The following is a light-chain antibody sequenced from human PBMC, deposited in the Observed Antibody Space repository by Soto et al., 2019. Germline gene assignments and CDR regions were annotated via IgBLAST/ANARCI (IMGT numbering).Light chain of an antibody. CDR2: DTS. V-gene: IGKV3-15*01. CDR3: QQYVHWPPGA. J-gene: IGKJ1*01. Sequence: EIVVTQSPATLSVSPGERVTLSCRASQSVSSSLAWYQQRPGQAPRLLIYDTSPRAAGIAARFSGSGSGTEFSLTISSLQSEDSAVYYCQQYVHWPPGACGQGTTVEIK. CDR1: QSVSSS.